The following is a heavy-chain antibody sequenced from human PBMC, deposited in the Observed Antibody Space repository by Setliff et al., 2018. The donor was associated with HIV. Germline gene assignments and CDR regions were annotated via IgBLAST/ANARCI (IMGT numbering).Heavy chain of an antibody. CDR3: ARDPTRIVGATSTRP. CDR1: GGTFSRYA. V-gene: IGHV1-69*10. J-gene: IGHJ5*02. D-gene: IGHD1-26*01. Sequence: GASVKVSCKASGGTFSRYAIRWVRQAPGQGLEWMGGIIPILGIANYAQKFQGRVTITADESTSTAYMELSSLRSEDTAVYYCARDPTRIVGATSTRPWGQGTLVTVSS. CDR2: IIPILGIA.